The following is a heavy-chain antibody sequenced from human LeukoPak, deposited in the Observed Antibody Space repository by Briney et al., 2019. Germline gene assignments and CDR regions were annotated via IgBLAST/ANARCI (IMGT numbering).Heavy chain of an antibody. CDR2: ISAYNGNT. CDR1: GYTFTSYG. CDR3: ANSIAAAGSY. J-gene: IGHJ4*02. Sequence: ASVKVSCRASGYTFTSYGISWVRQAPGQGLEWMGWISAYNGNTNYAQKLQGRVTMTKDTSTSTAYMELRSLRSDDTAVYYCANSIAAAGSYWGQGTLVTVSS. D-gene: IGHD6-13*01. V-gene: IGHV1-18*01.